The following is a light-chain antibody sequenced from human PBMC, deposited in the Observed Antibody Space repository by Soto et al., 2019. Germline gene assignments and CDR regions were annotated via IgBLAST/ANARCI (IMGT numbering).Light chain of an antibody. CDR3: QHFGDSPIT. J-gene: IGKJ5*01. Sequence: EIVLTQSPDTLSLSPGERATLSCRDSQSISSTYLAWCQQKPGQAPRLLIYGASTRATGIPDRFSGTGSGTDFTLTISRLEPEDFAVYYCQHFGDSPITFGQGTRLEIK. V-gene: IGKV3-20*01. CDR1: QSISSTY. CDR2: GAS.